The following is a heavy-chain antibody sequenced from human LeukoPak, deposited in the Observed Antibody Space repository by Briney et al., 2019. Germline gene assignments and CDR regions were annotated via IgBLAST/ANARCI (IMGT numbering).Heavy chain of an antibody. CDR1: GGSISSSSYY. CDR3: AREGGYAAVAGSGAYNWFDP. CDR2: IYYSGST. D-gene: IGHD6-19*01. Sequence: SETLSLTCTVSGGSISSSSYYWGWIRQPPGKGLEWIGSIYYSGSTYYNPSLKSRVTISVDTSKNQFSLKLSSVTAADTAVYYCAREGGYAAVAGSGAYNWFDPWGQGTLVTVSS. V-gene: IGHV4-39*02. J-gene: IGHJ5*02.